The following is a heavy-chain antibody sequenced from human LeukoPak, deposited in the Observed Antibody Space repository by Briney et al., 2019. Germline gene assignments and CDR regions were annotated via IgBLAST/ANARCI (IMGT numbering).Heavy chain of an antibody. CDR1: GFTLSSYA. D-gene: IGHD3-10*01. CDR3: AKARTLWFGELLSPEYYFDY. CDR2: ISGSGGST. J-gene: IGHJ4*02. Sequence: GGSLRLSCAASGFTLSSYAMSWVRQAPGKGLEWVSAISGSGGSTYYADSVKGRFTISRDNSKNTLYLQMNSLRAEDTAVYYCAKARTLWFGELLSPEYYFDYWGQGTLVTVSS. V-gene: IGHV3-23*01.